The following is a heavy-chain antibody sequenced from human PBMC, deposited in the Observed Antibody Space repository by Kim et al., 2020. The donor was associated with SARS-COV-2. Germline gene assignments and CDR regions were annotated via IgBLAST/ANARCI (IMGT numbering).Heavy chain of an antibody. D-gene: IGHD5-18*01. Sequence: ASVKVSCKASGYTFTSYDINWVRQATGQGLEWMGWMNPNSGNTGYAQKFQGRVTMTRNTSISTAYMELSSLRSEDTAVYYCARDESTAKQYGMDVWGQGTTVTVSS. CDR1: GYTFTSYD. CDR2: MNPNSGNT. CDR3: ARDESTAKQYGMDV. V-gene: IGHV1-8*01. J-gene: IGHJ6*02.